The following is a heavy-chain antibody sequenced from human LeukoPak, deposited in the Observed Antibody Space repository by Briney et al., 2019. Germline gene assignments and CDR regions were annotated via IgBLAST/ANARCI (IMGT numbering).Heavy chain of an antibody. CDR1: GFTFSSYA. V-gene: IGHV3-30-3*01. Sequence: GRSLRLSCAASGFTFSSYAMHWVRRAPGKGLEWVAVISYDGSNKYYADSVKGRFTISRDNSKNTLYLQMNSLRDEETAVYYCARDPTNLVGAYFDYWGQGTLVTVSS. J-gene: IGHJ4*02. CDR3: ARDPTNLVGAYFDY. CDR2: ISYDGSNK. D-gene: IGHD1-26*01.